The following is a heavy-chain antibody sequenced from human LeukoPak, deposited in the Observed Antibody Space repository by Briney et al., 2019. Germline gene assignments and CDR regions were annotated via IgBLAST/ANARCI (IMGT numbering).Heavy chain of an antibody. Sequence: GSLRLPCAASGFTFRSYSMNWVRQAPGKGLEWVSSISSSSSYIHYADSVKGRFAISRDNAKNSLYLQMHSLRAEDTAVYYCASGGVAEGADYWGQGTLVTVSS. CDR1: GFTFRSYS. CDR3: ASGGVAEGADY. V-gene: IGHV3-21*01. J-gene: IGHJ4*02. D-gene: IGHD2-15*01. CDR2: ISSSSSYI.